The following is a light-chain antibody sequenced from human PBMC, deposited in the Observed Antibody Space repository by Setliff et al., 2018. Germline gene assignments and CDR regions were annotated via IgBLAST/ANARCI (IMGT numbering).Light chain of an antibody. CDR3: ATWDDSLSAYV. Sequence: QSALTQPPSASGTPGQSATISCSGSTSNIGKNFVYWYQQVPGTVPKLLIYRNNLRPSGVSDRFSGSKSGTSASLTISGLRSEDGADYYCATWDDSLSAYVFGTGTKGTVL. J-gene: IGLJ1*01. CDR2: RNN. CDR1: TSNIGKNF. V-gene: IGLV1-47*01.